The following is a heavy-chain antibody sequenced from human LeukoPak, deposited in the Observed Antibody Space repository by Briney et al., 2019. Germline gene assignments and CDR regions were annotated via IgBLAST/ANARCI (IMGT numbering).Heavy chain of an antibody. Sequence: GASVKVSCKASGYTFRSYEINWVRQAPGQGLEWVGWIHPNSGKTRYAQKVQDRVTMTRDTSTETAFMELSSLKFDDTAIFYCARGHYGGNRYFDIWGQGTLVTVSS. CDR2: IHPNSGKT. CDR1: GYTFRSYE. J-gene: IGHJ4*02. V-gene: IGHV1-8*01. D-gene: IGHD4-23*01. CDR3: ARGHYGGNRYFDI.